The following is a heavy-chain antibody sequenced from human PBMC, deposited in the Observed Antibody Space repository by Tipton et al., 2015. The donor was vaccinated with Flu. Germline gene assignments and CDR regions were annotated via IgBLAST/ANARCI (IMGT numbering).Heavy chain of an antibody. CDR2: ISGSGSTI. V-gene: IGHV3-48*03. Sequence: AVSGFTFSSYEMNWVRQAPGKGLEWVSYISGSGSTIYYADSVKGRFTISRDNAKNSLYLQMNSLRAEDTAVYYCARDEGVVNYYFGMDVWGQGTTVTVSS. CDR3: ARDEGVVNYYFGMDV. CDR1: GFTFSSYE. J-gene: IGHJ6*01.